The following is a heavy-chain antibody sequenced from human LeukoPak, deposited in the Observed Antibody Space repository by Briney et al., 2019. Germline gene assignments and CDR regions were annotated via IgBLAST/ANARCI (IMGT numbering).Heavy chain of an antibody. V-gene: IGHV1-18*01. Sequence: ASVKVSCKASGYTFTSYGISWVRQAPGQGLEWMGWISAYNGNTNYAQKLQGRVTMTTDTSTSTAYMELRSLRSEDTAVYYCATPKDVGNYENPYYFDYWGQGTLVTVSS. CDR3: ATPKDVGNYENPYYFDY. D-gene: IGHD4-11*01. CDR2: ISAYNGNT. CDR1: GYTFTSYG. J-gene: IGHJ4*02.